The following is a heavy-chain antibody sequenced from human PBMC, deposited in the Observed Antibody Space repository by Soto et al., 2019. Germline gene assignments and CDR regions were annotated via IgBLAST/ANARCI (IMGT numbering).Heavy chain of an antibody. J-gene: IGHJ3*01. Sequence: QIQLMQSGGDVKTPGASLKVSCTTSRYTFTSHGIAWVRQAPGQGLEWMGWISTFNGKTDYAQKFQGRITMTADTSTRTVHMELRSLRSDDTGVDYCARLLTEGATFREDAFDLWGPGTKVTVSS. D-gene: IGHD3-9*01. CDR3: ARLLTEGATFREDAFDL. CDR1: RYTFTSHG. CDR2: ISTFNGKT. V-gene: IGHV1-18*01.